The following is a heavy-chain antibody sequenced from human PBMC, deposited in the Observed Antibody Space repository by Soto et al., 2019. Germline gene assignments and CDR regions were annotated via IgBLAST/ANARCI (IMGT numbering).Heavy chain of an antibody. CDR3: ANPVVVVARDDIDI. Sequence: GGSLRLSCAASGSTFSSYGMHWVRQAPGKGLEWVAVISYDGSNKYYADSVKGRFTISRDNSKNTLYLQMNSLRAEDTAVYYCANPVVVVARDDIDIWGQGTMVSVAS. J-gene: IGHJ3*02. D-gene: IGHD2-15*01. CDR2: ISYDGSNK. V-gene: IGHV3-30*18. CDR1: GSTFSSYG.